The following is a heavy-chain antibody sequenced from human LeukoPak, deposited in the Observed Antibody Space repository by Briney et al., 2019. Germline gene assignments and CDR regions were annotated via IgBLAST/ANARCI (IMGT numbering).Heavy chain of an antibody. D-gene: IGHD2-15*01. CDR1: GFTFSGFA. V-gene: IGHV3-23*01. CDR3: AKGKAVVGAAGPDY. Sequence: GGSLRLSCAASGFTFSGFAMIWVRQAPGKGLQRVSSISAGSSNKYYADSVKGRFTISRDNSKNALYLQMNSLRAEDTAMYYCAKGKAVVGAAGPDYWGQGTLVTVSS. CDR2: ISAGSSNK. J-gene: IGHJ4*02.